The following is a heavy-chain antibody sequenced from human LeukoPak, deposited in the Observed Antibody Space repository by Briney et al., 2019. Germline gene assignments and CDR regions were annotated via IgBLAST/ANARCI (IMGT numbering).Heavy chain of an antibody. Sequence: SETLSLTCAVYGGSFSGFYWSWIRQPPGKGLEWIGEINHNGSTNYNPSLKSRVTISVDTSKNQFSLKLSSVTAADTAVYYCARARETVPAAMLDYWGQGTLVTVSS. D-gene: IGHD2-2*01. CDR3: ARARETVPAAMLDY. V-gene: IGHV4-34*01. CDR1: GGSFSGFY. J-gene: IGHJ4*02. CDR2: INHNGST.